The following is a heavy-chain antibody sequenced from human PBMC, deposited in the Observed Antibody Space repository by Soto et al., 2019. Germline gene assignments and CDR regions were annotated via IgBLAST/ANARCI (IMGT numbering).Heavy chain of an antibody. CDR1: GYTFTSYY. V-gene: IGHV1-46*04. CDR2: INPSGGST. D-gene: IGHD1-26*01. CDR3: ARVSIVGATQGDHYYYYGMDV. Sequence: ASVKVSCKASGYTFTSYYMHWGRQAPGQGLEWMGIINPSGGSTSYAQKLQGRVTMTRDTSTSTVYMELSSLRAEDTAVYYCARVSIVGATQGDHYYYYGMDVWGQGTTVTVSS. J-gene: IGHJ6*02.